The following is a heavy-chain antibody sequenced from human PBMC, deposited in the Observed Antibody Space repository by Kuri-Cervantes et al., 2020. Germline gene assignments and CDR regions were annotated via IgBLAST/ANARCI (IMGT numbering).Heavy chain of an antibody. J-gene: IGHJ4*02. CDR3: AREYYGGYY. Sequence: GGSLRLSCAASGFTFSGAWMAWVRQAPGKGLEWASGISGSGGTTYYADSVKGRSTISRDNSKNTLYLQMNSLRAEDTALYYCAREYYGGYYWGQGTQVNVSS. D-gene: IGHD4-23*01. CDR2: ISGSGGTT. CDR1: GFTFSGAW. V-gene: IGHV3-23*01.